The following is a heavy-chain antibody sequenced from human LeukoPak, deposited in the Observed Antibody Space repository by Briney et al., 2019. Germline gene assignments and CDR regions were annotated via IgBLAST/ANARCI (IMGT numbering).Heavy chain of an antibody. CDR3: ASDRSSTMVRGVIVD. J-gene: IGHJ4*02. V-gene: IGHV1-69*13. D-gene: IGHD3-10*01. Sequence: SVKVSCKASGGTFSGYAISWVRQAPGQGLEWMGGIIPIFGTANYAQKFQGRVTITADESASTAYMELSSLRSEDTAVYYCASDRSSTMVRGVIVDWGQGTLVTVSS. CDR2: IIPIFGTA. CDR1: GGTFSGYA.